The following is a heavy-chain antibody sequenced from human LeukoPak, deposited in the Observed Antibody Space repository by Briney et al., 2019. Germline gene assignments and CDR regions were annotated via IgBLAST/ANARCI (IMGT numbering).Heavy chain of an antibody. CDR3: AREYGYSSSWLVGGYFDY. D-gene: IGHD6-13*01. CDR1: GGSISSYY. J-gene: IGHJ4*02. CDR2: IYYSGST. Sequence: SETLSLTCTVSGGSISSYYWSWIRQPPGKGLEWIGYIYYSGSTNYNPSLKSRVTISVDTSKNQFSLKLASVTAADTAVYYCAREYGYSSSWLVGGYFDYWGQGTLVTVSS. V-gene: IGHV4-59*01.